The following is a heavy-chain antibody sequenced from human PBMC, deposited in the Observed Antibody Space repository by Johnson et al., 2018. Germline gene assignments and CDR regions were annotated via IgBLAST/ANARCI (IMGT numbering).Heavy chain of an antibody. CDR1: GFTFSSYA. D-gene: IGHD5-24*01. V-gene: IGHV3-30*03. J-gene: IGHJ3*02. CDR3: ARGWDAFDI. Sequence: QVQLVESGGGLVQPGGSLRLSCAASGFTFSSYAMSWVRQAPGKGLEWVAVISYDGSNKYYADSVKGRFTISRDNAKNSLYLLMNSLRAEDPAVYYCARGWDAFDIWGQGTMVTVSS. CDR2: ISYDGSNK.